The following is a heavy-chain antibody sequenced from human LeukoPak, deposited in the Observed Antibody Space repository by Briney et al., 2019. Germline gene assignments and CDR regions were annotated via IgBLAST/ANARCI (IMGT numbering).Heavy chain of an antibody. Sequence: PGRSLRLSCAASGFTFSSYAMHWVRQAPGKGLEWVAVISYDGSNKYYADSVKGRFTISRDNAKNSLYLQMNSLRAEDTAVYYCARPRQYSSSNRVYNYFYMDVWGKGTTVTVSS. D-gene: IGHD6-6*01. CDR1: GFTFSSYA. V-gene: IGHV3-30-3*01. J-gene: IGHJ6*03. CDR2: ISYDGSNK. CDR3: ARPRQYSSSNRVYNYFYMDV.